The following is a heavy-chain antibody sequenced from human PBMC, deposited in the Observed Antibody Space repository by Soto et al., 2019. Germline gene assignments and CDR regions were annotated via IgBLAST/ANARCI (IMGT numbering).Heavy chain of an antibody. CDR2: IYHTGTT. D-gene: IGHD6-19*01. Sequence: QVQLQESGPGLVKPSGTLSLTCAVSGDSVSSNYYWCWVRQPPGKGLEWIGEIYHTGTTNYNPSLKRRVTLSVDKSNNQFSLALSSVTAAYPAVYYCARSAGWYAVHSWGPGTLVTVSS. CDR3: ARSAGWYAVHS. V-gene: IGHV4-4*02. J-gene: IGHJ4*02. CDR1: GDSVSSNYY.